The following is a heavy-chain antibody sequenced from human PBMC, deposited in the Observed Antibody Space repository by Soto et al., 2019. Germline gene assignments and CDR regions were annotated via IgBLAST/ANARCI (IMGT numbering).Heavy chain of an antibody. D-gene: IGHD6-19*01. CDR2: INPNSGGT. CDR1: GYTFTGYY. Sequence: ASVKVSCKASGYTFTGYYMHWVRQAPGQGLEWMGWINPNSGGTNYAQKFQGWVTMTRDTSISTAYMELSSLRSEDTAVYYCASNEVAVAGYDAFDIWGQGTMVTVSS. J-gene: IGHJ3*02. CDR3: ASNEVAVAGYDAFDI. V-gene: IGHV1-2*04.